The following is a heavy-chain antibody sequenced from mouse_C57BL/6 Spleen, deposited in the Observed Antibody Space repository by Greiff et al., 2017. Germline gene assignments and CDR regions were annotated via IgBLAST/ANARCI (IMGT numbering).Heavy chain of an antibody. D-gene: IGHD1-1*01. Sequence: DVQLQESGPGLVKPSQSLSLTCSVTGYSITSGYYWNWIRQFPGNKLEWMGYISYDGSNNYNPSLKNRISITRDTSKNQFFLKLNSVTTEDTATYYCARGGEVVANYYFDYWGQGTTLTVSS. J-gene: IGHJ2*01. V-gene: IGHV3-6*01. CDR3: ARGGEVVANYYFDY. CDR2: ISYDGSN. CDR1: GYSITSGYY.